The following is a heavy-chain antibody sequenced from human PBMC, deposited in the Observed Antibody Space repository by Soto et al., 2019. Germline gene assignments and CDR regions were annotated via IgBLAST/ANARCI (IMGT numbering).Heavy chain of an antibody. D-gene: IGHD6-19*01. V-gene: IGHV3-30*18. CDR3: AKPLGSSGGGYYFDY. J-gene: IGHJ4*02. CDR1: GFTFSSHG. CDR2: ISYDGSNK. Sequence: QVQLVESGGGVVQPGRSLRLSCAASGFTFSSHGMHWVRQPPGKGLEWVAVISYDGSNKYYADSVKGRFTISRDNSKNTLYLQMNSLRPEDTAVYYCAKPLGSSGGGYYFDYWGQGTLVTVSS.